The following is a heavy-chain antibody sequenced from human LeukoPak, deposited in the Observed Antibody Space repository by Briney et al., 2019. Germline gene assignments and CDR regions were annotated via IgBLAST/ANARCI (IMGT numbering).Heavy chain of an antibody. V-gene: IGHV1-8*03. J-gene: IGHJ6*03. CDR1: GYTFTSYD. CDR3: ARGPPREYYYYYMDV. Sequence: GASVKVSCKASGYTFTSYDINWVRQATGQGLEWMGWMNPNSGNTGYAQKFQGRVTITRNTSISTAYMELSSLRSEDTAVYYCARGPPREYYYYYMDVWGKGTTVTVSS. CDR2: MNPNSGNT.